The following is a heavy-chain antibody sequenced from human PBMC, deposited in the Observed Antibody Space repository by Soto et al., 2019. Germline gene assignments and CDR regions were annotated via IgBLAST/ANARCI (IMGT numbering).Heavy chain of an antibody. CDR2: MYYSGST. D-gene: IGHD3-10*01. Sequence: PSETLSLTCTVSGGSISSSDYYWDWIRQPPGKGLEWIGSMYYSGSTYYNPSLKSRVTISVDTSKNQFSLKLNSVTAADTAVYYCARHNYGSGSTYFDYWGQGTLVTVSS. CDR3: ARHNYGSGSTYFDY. CDR1: GGSISSSDYY. V-gene: IGHV4-39*01. J-gene: IGHJ4*02.